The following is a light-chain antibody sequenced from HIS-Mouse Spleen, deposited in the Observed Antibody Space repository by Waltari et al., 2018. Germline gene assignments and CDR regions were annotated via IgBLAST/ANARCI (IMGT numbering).Light chain of an antibody. CDR3: QAWDSSTAEV. J-gene: IGLJ3*02. CDR2: QDS. Sequence: SYELTQPPSVSVSPGQTASIPCSGDKLGDKSACWYQQKPGQFPVLVIYQDSKRPSGIHERFSGSNSGNTATLTISGTQAMDEADYYCQAWDSSTAEVFGGGTKLTVL. V-gene: IGLV3-1*01. CDR1: KLGDKS.